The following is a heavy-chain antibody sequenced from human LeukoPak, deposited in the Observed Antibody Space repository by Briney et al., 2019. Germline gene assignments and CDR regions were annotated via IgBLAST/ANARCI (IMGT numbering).Heavy chain of an antibody. V-gene: IGHV4-34*01. D-gene: IGHD2-15*01. CDR3: ARLVGGLPY. Sequence: KASETLSLTCAVYGGSFSGYYWSWIRQPPGKGLEWSGSIYYSGSTYYNPSLKSRVTISVDTSKNQFSLKLSSVTAADTAVYYCARLVGGLPYWGQGTLVTVSS. J-gene: IGHJ4*02. CDR1: GGSFSGYY. CDR2: IYYSGST.